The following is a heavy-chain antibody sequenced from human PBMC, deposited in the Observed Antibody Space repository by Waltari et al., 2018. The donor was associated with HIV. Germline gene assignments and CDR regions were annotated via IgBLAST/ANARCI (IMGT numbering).Heavy chain of an antibody. D-gene: IGHD3-3*01. Sequence: EVQLLESGGGLVQPGGSLRLSCAASGFTFSSYAMSWVRQAPGKGLGWVSAISGSGGSTYYADSVKGRFTISRDNSKNTLYLQMNSLRAEDTAVYYCAKGSALEWMKRHYYYYGMDVWGQGTTVTVSS. V-gene: IGHV3-23*01. J-gene: IGHJ6*02. CDR3: AKGSALEWMKRHYYYYGMDV. CDR2: ISGSGGST. CDR1: GFTFSSYA.